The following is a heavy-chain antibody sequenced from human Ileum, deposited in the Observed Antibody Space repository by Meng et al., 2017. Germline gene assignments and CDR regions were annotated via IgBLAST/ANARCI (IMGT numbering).Heavy chain of an antibody. Sequence: QVQLKQWGAGLLKPSDTLSLTCTVYGGSFSRYYWSLIRQPPGKGLEWIGEINHSGSTNYNPSLKSRVTISVDTSKNQFSLKLSSVTAADTAVYYCARTSGWFYYWGQGTLVTVSS. V-gene: IGHV4-34*01. CDR2: INHSGST. D-gene: IGHD6-19*01. CDR1: GGSFSRYY. J-gene: IGHJ4*02. CDR3: ARTSGWFYY.